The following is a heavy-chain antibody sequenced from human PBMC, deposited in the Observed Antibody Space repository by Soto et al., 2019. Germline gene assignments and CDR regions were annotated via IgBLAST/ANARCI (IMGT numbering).Heavy chain of an antibody. CDR2: ISAYNGNT. D-gene: IGHD4-17*01. CDR3: ARDSSRDYGEYVWAPAY. V-gene: IGHV1-18*01. CDR1: GYTFTSYG. J-gene: IGHJ4*02. Sequence: ASVKVSCKASGYTFTSYGISWVRQAPGQGLEWMGWISAYNGNTNYAQKLQGRVTMTTDTSTSTAYMELRSLRSDDTAVYYCARDSSRDYGEYVWAPAYWGQGTLVTVSS.